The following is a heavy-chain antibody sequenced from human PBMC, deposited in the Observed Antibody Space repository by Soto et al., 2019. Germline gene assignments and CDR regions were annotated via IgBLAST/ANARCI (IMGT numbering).Heavy chain of an antibody. Sequence: SETLSLTCTVSGGSISSSSYYWGWIRQPPGKGLEWIGSIYYSGSTYYNPSLKSRVTISVDTSKNQFSLKLSSVTAADTAVYYCARFTGVYHYYGMDVWGQGTTVTVSS. CDR2: IYYSGST. CDR3: ARFTGVYHYYGMDV. D-gene: IGHD3-10*01. J-gene: IGHJ6*02. V-gene: IGHV4-39*01. CDR1: GGSISSSSYY.